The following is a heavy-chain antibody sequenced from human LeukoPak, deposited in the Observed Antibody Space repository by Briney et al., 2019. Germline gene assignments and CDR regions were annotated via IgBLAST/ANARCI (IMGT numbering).Heavy chain of an antibody. CDR2: ISVYNGKT. Sequence: ASVKVSCKASGYTFTSYGVTWVRQAPGQGLEWMGWISVYNGKTNYAHKLQGRVTMTTDTSTSTAYMELRSPRSDDSAVYYCARGRGATISGPEDYWGQGTLVTVSS. D-gene: IGHD5-24*01. V-gene: IGHV1-18*01. CDR1: GYTFTSYG. J-gene: IGHJ4*02. CDR3: ARGRGATISGPEDY.